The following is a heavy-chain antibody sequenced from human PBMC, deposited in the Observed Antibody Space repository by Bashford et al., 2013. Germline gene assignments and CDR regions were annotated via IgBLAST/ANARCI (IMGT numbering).Heavy chain of an antibody. J-gene: IGHJ3*02. CDR2: IWYDGSNK. CDR1: GFTFSSYG. Sequence: GGSLRLSCAASGFTFSSYGMHWVRQAPGKGLEWVAVIWYDGSNKYYADSVKGRFTISRDNSKNTLYLQMNSLRAEDTAVYYCARDGLGYCSSTSCYGAFDIWGQGTMVTVSS. D-gene: IGHD2-2*01. CDR3: ARDGLGYCSSTSCYGAFDI. V-gene: IGHV3-33*01.